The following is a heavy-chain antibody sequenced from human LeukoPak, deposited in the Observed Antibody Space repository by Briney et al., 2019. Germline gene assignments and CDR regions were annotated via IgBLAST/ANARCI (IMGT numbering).Heavy chain of an antibody. Sequence: SETLSLTCTVSGGSISSYYWSWIRQPPGKGLEWIGYIYYSGSTNYNPSLKSRVTISVDTSKNQFSLKLSSATAADTAVYYCARDEGRWFDPWGQGTLVTVSS. J-gene: IGHJ5*02. D-gene: IGHD3-10*01. V-gene: IGHV4-59*01. CDR1: GGSISSYY. CDR3: ARDEGRWFDP. CDR2: IYYSGST.